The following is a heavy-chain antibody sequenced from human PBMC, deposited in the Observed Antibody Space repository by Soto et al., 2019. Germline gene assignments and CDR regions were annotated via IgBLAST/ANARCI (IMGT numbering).Heavy chain of an antibody. CDR2: IYYSGST. J-gene: IGHJ4*02. Sequence: PSETLSLTCTVSGGAISNGSYYWGWIRQPPVKGLEWVGSIYYSGSTYYNPSLKSRVTISVDTSKSQFSLKLSSVTAADTAVYYCARHAASQYYYDSSRYAKEFDYWGQGTLVS. CDR3: ARHAASQYYYDSSRYAKEFDY. CDR1: GGAISNGSYY. V-gene: IGHV4-39*01. D-gene: IGHD3-22*01.